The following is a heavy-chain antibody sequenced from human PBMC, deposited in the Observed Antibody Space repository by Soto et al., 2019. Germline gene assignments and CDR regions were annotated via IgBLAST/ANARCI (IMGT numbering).Heavy chain of an antibody. CDR2: ISAYNGNT. CDR1: GYTFTSYC. D-gene: IGHD5-12*01. Sequence: ASVKVSCKASGYTFTSYCISWVRHAPGQGLEWMGWISAYNGNTNYAQKLQGRVTMTTDTSTSTAYMELRSLRSDDTAVYYCARDYEVGTHWFDPWGPGTLVTVSS. V-gene: IGHV1-18*01. J-gene: IGHJ5*02. CDR3: ARDYEVGTHWFDP.